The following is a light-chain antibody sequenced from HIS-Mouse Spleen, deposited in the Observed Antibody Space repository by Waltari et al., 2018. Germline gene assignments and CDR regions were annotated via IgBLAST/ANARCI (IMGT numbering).Light chain of an antibody. CDR3: QQYNNWWT. V-gene: IGKV3-15*01. CDR2: GAS. CDR1: QSVSSN. Sequence: EIVMTQSPATLSVSPGELATLSCRASQSVSSNLAWYQQKPGQAPRLLIYGASTRATGIPARFSGSGSGTEFTLTISSLQSEDFAVYYCQQYNNWWTFGQGTKVEIK. J-gene: IGKJ1*01.